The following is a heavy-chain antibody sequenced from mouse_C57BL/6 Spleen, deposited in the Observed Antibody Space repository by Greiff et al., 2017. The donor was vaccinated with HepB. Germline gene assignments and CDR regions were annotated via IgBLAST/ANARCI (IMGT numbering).Heavy chain of an antibody. CDR1: GYTFTSYW. J-gene: IGHJ1*03. V-gene: IGHV1-53*01. Sequence: QVQLQQPGTELVKPGASVKLSCKASGYTFTSYWMHWVKQRPGQGLEWIGNINPSNGGTNYNEKFKSKATLTVDKTSSTAYMQLSSLTSEDSAVYYCARGDGSSEGVEVVWGTGTTVTVSS. D-gene: IGHD1-1*01. CDR3: ARGDGSSEGVEVV. CDR2: INPSNGGT.